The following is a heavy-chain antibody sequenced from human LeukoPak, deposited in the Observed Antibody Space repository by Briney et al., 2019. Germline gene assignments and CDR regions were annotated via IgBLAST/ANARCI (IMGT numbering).Heavy chain of an antibody. Sequence: PSETLSLTCAVSGYSISNGYYWGWIRQPPGKGLERIGRIYHGTGSIYYNPSLRTRVTISLDTSKNQFSLRLSPVTAADTAVYYCARDSWNYRPNWGQGTLVTVSS. CDR2: IYHGTGSI. J-gene: IGHJ4*02. CDR3: ARDSWNYRPN. CDR1: GYSISNGYY. V-gene: IGHV4-38-2*01. D-gene: IGHD1-7*01.